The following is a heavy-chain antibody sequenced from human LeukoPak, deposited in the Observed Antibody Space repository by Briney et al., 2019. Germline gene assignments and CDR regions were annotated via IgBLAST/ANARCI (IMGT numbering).Heavy chain of an antibody. J-gene: IGHJ3*02. D-gene: IGHD5-12*01. Sequence: SLRLSCTASGFTFDDYAMHCVRQAPGKGLEWVSGISWNSGSIGYADSVKGRFTISRDNAKNSLYLQMNSLRAEDMALYYCAKGLSSSRGSDAFDIWGQGTMVTVSS. V-gene: IGHV3-9*03. CDR2: ISWNSGSI. CDR1: GFTFDDYA. CDR3: AKGLSSSRGSDAFDI.